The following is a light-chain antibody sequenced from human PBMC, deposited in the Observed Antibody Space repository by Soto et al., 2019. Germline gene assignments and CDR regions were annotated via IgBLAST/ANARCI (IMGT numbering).Light chain of an antibody. Sequence: ETVMTQSPATLSVSPGERATLSCRASQSVYSNLAWYQQKPGQAPRLLIYGASTRATGIPARFSGSGSGTEFTLTISSLQSEDFAVYYCQQYNNWPPVTFGHGTKVDVK. V-gene: IGKV3-15*01. CDR1: QSVYSN. CDR3: QQYNNWPPVT. J-gene: IGKJ3*01. CDR2: GAS.